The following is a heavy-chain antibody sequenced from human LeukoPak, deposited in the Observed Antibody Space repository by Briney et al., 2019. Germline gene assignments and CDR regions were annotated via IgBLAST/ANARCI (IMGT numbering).Heavy chain of an antibody. V-gene: IGHV3-23*01. CDR1: GFTFSSYE. CDR2: ITGSGGNT. Sequence: GGSLRLSCAASGFTFSSYEMNWVRQAPGKGLEWVSAITGSGGNTYYADSVKGRFTISRDNSKNTVFLQMNSLRAEGTAVYYCAKWGDYDVLTGYYVSDYWGQGTLVTVSS. D-gene: IGHD3-9*01. J-gene: IGHJ4*02. CDR3: AKWGDYDVLTGYYVSDY.